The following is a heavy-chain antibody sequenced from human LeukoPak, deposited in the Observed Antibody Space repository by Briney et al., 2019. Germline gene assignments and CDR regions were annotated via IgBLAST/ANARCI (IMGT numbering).Heavy chain of an antibody. CDR2: IYPGDSDT. J-gene: IGHJ5*02. CDR3: ARHRGDNWFDP. Sequence: GESLKISCKTSGYSFTTYWIGWVRQMPGKGLEWMGIIYPGDSDTRYSPSFQGQVTISADKSISTAYLQWSSLKAPDTAMYYCARHRGDNWFDPWGQGTLVTVSS. V-gene: IGHV5-51*01. D-gene: IGHD5-24*01. CDR1: GYSFTTYW.